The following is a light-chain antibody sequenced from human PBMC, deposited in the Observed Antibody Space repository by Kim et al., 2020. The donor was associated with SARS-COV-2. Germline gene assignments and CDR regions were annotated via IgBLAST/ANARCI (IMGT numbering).Light chain of an antibody. J-gene: IGKJ5*01. Sequence: PGERATLSCRASQIVGRDYLAWYQQRPGQTPRLLIFDASTRATGIPDRFSGSGSGTDFTLSISRLEPEDFAVYYCHQYASAPMNFGKGTRLEIK. CDR3: HQYASAPMN. CDR2: DAS. CDR1: QIVGRDY. V-gene: IGKV3-20*01.